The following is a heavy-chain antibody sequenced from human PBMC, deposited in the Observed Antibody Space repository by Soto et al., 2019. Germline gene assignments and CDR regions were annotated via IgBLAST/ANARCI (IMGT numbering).Heavy chain of an antibody. Sequence: AGAAAQVRLSRYLIHYARHAPGKGLEWVAVISYDENNKYYADSVKGRFTISRDNSKNTLYLQMNSLRAEDTAVYYCAKELLRFFDWSPFDYWGQGT. CDR2: ISYDENNK. J-gene: IGHJ4*02. V-gene: IGHV3-30*18. CDR3: AKELLRFFDWSPFDY. D-gene: IGHD3-9*01. CDR1: QVRLSRYL.